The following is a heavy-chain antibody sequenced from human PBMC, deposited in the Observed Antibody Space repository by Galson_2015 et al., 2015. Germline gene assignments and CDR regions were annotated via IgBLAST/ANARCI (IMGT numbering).Heavy chain of an antibody. Sequence: SLRLSCAASGFTFSSYWMHWVRHAPGKGLVWVSRINSDGSSTSYADSVMGRFTISRDNAKNTLYLQMNSLRAEDTAVYYCARDLVTVAGTRTPYGMDVWGQGTTVTVSS. J-gene: IGHJ6*02. V-gene: IGHV3-74*01. D-gene: IGHD6-19*01. CDR1: GFTFSSYW. CDR2: INSDGSST. CDR3: ARDLVTVAGTRTPYGMDV.